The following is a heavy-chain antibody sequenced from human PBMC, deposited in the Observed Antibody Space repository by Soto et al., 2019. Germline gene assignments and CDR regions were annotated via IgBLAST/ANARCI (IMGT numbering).Heavy chain of an antibody. CDR2: IYYSGST. Sequence: SETLSLACTVSGGSISSGGYYWSWIRQHPGKGLEWIGYIYYSGSTSYNPSLKSRVTISVDTSKNQFSLKLSSVTAADTAVYYCARRRSHYFYGMAVWGKGTTVTVSS. V-gene: IGHV4-31*03. CDR3: ARRRSHYFYGMAV. J-gene: IGHJ6*04. CDR1: GGSISSGGYY.